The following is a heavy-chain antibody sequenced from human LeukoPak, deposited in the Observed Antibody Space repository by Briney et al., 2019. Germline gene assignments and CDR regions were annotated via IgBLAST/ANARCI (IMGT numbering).Heavy chain of an antibody. CDR1: GFSFSDEY. D-gene: IGHD5-12*01. V-gene: IGHV3-11*05. J-gene: IGHJ4*02. CDR3: ARVTYYDSLYYFDY. Sequence: PGGSLRLSCVASGFSFSDEYMSWIRQAPGQGLEWISYISASGSYTNYADSVKGRFTISRDNAKSSLYLQMNSLRAEDTALYYCARVTYYDSLYYFDYWGQGTLVTVSS. CDR2: ISASGSYT.